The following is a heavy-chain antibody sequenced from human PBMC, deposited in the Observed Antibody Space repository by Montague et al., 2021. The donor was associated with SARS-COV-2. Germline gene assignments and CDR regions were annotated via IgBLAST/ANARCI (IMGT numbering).Heavy chain of an antibody. CDR3: ATLIMPAFDI. Sequence: TSYAYSVRGRFTISRDNSKNTLYLQMNILRVEDTAVYYCATLIMPAFDIWGQGILVTVSS. D-gene: IGHD2-2*01. V-gene: IGHV3-66*04. J-gene: IGHJ3*02. CDR2: T.